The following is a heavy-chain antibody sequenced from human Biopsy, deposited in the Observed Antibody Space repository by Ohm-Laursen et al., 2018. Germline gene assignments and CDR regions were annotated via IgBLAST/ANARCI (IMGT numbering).Heavy chain of an antibody. Sequence: GASVKVSCKASGGTFSSFGISWVRQAPGQGLEWMGWINTYNGNTNYAQNLQGRVTMTTDTSTSTAYMELRSLRSDDTAVYYCARERGGYKRTDYWGQGTLVTVSS. CDR3: ARERGGYKRTDY. D-gene: IGHD5-24*01. V-gene: IGHV1-18*01. CDR1: GGTFSSFG. J-gene: IGHJ4*02. CDR2: INTYNGNT.